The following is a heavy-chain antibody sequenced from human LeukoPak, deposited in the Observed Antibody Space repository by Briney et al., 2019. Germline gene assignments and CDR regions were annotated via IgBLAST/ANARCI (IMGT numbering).Heavy chain of an antibody. Sequence: SEALSLTCTVSGGSISSYYWSWIRQPPGKGLEWIGYIYYSGSTNYNPSLKSRVTISVDTSKNQFSLKLSSVTAADTAVYYCARVPYGDYLDYWGQGTLVTVSS. V-gene: IGHV4-59*01. CDR1: GGSISSYY. CDR2: IYYSGST. D-gene: IGHD4-17*01. J-gene: IGHJ4*02. CDR3: ARVPYGDYLDY.